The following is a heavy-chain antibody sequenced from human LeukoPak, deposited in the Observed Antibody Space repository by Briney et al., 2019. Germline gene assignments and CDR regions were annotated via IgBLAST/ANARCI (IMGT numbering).Heavy chain of an antibody. J-gene: IGHJ3*02. CDR2: ISYDGSNK. CDR1: GFTFSSYA. V-gene: IGHV3-30-3*01. CDR3: ARGRVDAFDI. Sequence: PGGSLRLSCAASGFTFSSYAMHWVRQAPGKGLEWMAVISYDGSNKYYADSVKGRFTISRDNSKNTLYLQMNSLRAEDTAVYYCARGRVDAFDIWGQGTMVTVSS.